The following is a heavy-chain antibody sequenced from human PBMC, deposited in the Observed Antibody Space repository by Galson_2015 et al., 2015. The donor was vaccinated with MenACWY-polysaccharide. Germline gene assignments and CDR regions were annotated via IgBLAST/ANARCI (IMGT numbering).Heavy chain of an antibody. D-gene: IGHD3-3*01. V-gene: IGHV3-30*18. Sequence: SLRLSCAASGFTFSSYGMHWVRQAPGKGLEWVAVISYDGSNKYYADSVKGRFTISRDNSKNTLYLQMNSLRAEDKAVYYCAKDYYDFWSGLTDYWGQGTLVTVSS. CDR3: AKDYYDFWSGLTDY. J-gene: IGHJ4*02. CDR2: ISYDGSNK. CDR1: GFTFSSYG.